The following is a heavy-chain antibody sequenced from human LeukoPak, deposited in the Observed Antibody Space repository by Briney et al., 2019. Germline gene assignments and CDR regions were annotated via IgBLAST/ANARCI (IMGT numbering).Heavy chain of an antibody. V-gene: IGHV3-73*01. D-gene: IGHD4/OR15-4a*01. CDR3: TRREWYGGNYNWYFDL. Sequence: PGGSLKLSCAASGFTFSGSAMHWVRQASGKGLEWIGRIRRKADNYATAYAASVKGRFTISRDDSKNTAYLQMNSLKTEDTAVYYCTRREWYGGNYNWYFDLWGCGTLVTVSS. CDR2: IRRKADNYAT. J-gene: IGHJ2*01. CDR1: GFTFSGSA.